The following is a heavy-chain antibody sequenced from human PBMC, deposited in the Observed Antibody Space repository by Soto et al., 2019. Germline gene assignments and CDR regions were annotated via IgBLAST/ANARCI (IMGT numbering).Heavy chain of an antibody. CDR3: ASQVVSGGSFDY. CDR2: IYYSGST. Sequence: PSETLSLTCTVSGGSLSSYYWSWIRQPPGKGLEWIGYIYYSGSTNYNPSLKSRVTISVDPSKSQFSLRLTSVAAADTAVYYCASQVVSGGSFDYWGQGAQVTISS. J-gene: IGHJ4*02. D-gene: IGHD2-15*01. V-gene: IGHV4-59*08. CDR1: GGSLSSYY.